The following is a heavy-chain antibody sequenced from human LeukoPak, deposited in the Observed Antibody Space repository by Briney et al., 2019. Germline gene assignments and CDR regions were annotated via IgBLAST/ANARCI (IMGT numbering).Heavy chain of an antibody. CDR1: GFTSSNYS. Sequence: GGSLRLSCAASGFTSSNYSMNWVRQAPGKGLEWVSSISSSSTYIFYADSVKGRFTISRDNAKNSLYLQMNSLRAEDTAMYYCARVLIVGSTGDAFDIWGQGTMVTVSS. V-gene: IGHV3-21*01. J-gene: IGHJ3*02. CDR2: ISSSSTYI. CDR3: ARVLIVGSTGDAFDI. D-gene: IGHD1-26*01.